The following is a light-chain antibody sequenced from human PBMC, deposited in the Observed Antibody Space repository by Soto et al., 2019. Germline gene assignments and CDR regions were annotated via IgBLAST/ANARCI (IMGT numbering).Light chain of an antibody. CDR1: TGAVTSGYY. V-gene: IGLV7-43*01. CDR3: LLYYGGAYV. CDR2: STS. J-gene: IGLJ1*01. Sequence: QAVVTQEPSLTVSPGGTVTLTCASSTGAVTSGYYPNWFQQKPGQAPRALIYSTSNKHPWTPARFSGSLLGGKAALTLSGVQPEDEAEYYCLLYYGGAYVFGTGTKLTVL.